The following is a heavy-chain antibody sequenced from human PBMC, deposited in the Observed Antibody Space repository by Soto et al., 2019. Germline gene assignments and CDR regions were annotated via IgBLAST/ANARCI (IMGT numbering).Heavy chain of an antibody. V-gene: IGHV4-59*02. CDR2: MYFGGSF. Sequence: QIQLQVSGPGLVKPSETLSLTCTVSGASVSTGYWSWIRQAPGKGLEWIGFMYFGGSFNYNPSLSSRASISVETSENKFSMKMTCVAAGDTAVYLCARSYYDSTGFAVDPWGQGTLVTVSS. CDR3: ARSYYDSTGFAVDP. J-gene: IGHJ5*02. D-gene: IGHD3-22*01. CDR1: GASVSTGY.